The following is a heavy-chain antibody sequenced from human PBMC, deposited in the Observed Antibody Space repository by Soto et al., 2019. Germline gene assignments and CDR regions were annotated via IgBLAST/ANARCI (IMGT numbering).Heavy chain of an antibody. Sequence: QVQLVQSGGEVKKPGSSVKVSCKASGGTFSSYAISWVRQAPGQGLEWMGGIIPIFGTANYAQKFQGRVTITADESTSTAYMELSSLRSEDTAVYYCARILASGAGTHYYYGMDVWGQGTTVTVSS. D-gene: IGHD6-19*01. CDR2: IIPIFGTA. CDR3: ARILASGAGTHYYYGMDV. CDR1: GGTFSSYA. V-gene: IGHV1-69*01. J-gene: IGHJ6*02.